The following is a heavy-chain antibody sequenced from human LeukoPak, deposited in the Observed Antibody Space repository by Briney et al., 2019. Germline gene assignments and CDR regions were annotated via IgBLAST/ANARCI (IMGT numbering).Heavy chain of an antibody. D-gene: IGHD5-12*01. CDR3: ARERLIVPTNQYYFDY. CDR1: GFTFSSYA. CDR2: ISGSVGNT. V-gene: IGHV3-23*01. J-gene: IGHJ4*02. Sequence: GGSLRLSCAASGFTFSSYAMSWVRQAPGRGLEWVSGISGSVGNTYYADSVKGRFTISRDNSKNTLYLQMNSLRVEDTAVYYCARERLIVPTNQYYFDYWGQGNLVTVSS.